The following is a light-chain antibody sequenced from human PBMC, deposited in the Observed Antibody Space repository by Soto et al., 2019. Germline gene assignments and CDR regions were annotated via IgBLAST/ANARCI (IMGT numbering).Light chain of an antibody. CDR1: QSISNY. Sequence: DIQMTQSPSSLSASVGDRVTITCRASQSISNYLNWYQQKPGKAPKLLIYGASSLQSGVPSRLSGSGSGTDFTLTISSLQPEDFATYYCQQSYSTPYTFGQGTKLEIK. CDR3: QQSYSTPYT. CDR2: GAS. J-gene: IGKJ2*01. V-gene: IGKV1-39*01.